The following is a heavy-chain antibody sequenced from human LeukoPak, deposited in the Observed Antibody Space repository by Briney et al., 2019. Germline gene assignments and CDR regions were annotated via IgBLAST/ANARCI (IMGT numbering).Heavy chain of an antibody. J-gene: IGHJ5*02. CDR2: ISGTGGTT. CDR3: ARSDRFDP. V-gene: IGHV3-23*01. CDR1: GFTFSNYG. Sequence: GGSLRLSCAASGFTFSNYGMNWVRQAPGKGLEWVSRISGTGGTTFYADSVKGRFTISRDNAKNTLYLQMNSLRVEDTAVYYCARSDRFDPWGQGTLVIVSS.